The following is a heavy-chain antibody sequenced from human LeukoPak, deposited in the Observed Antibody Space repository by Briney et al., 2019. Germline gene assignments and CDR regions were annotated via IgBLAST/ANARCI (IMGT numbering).Heavy chain of an antibody. V-gene: IGHV3-43D*03. J-gene: IGHJ1*01. CDR1: GFTFDDYA. CDR3: ARDTSGWRGLVLGY. Sequence: GGSLRLSCEASGFTFDDYAMHWVRQTPGKGLEWVSLIFWDSSSTYYVDSVRGRFTISRDNSKNTLFLQMHSLRPDDTAVYYCARDTSGWRGLVLGYGGQGTLVTVSS. CDR2: IFWDSSST. D-gene: IGHD6-19*01.